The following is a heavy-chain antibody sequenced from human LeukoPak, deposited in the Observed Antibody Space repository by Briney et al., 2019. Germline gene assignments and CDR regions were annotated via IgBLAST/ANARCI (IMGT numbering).Heavy chain of an antibody. V-gene: IGHV3-23*01. J-gene: IGHJ3*02. CDR2: ISGSGGST. D-gene: IGHD3-9*01. CDR3: AKDLYDILTGYYMGDAFDI. CDR1: GFTFSSYG. Sequence: GGSLRLSCAASGFTFSSYGMSWVRQAPGKGLEWVSAISGSGGSTYYADSVKGRFTISRDNSKNTLYLQMNSLRAEDTAVYYCAKDLYDILTGYYMGDAFDIWGQGTMVTVSS.